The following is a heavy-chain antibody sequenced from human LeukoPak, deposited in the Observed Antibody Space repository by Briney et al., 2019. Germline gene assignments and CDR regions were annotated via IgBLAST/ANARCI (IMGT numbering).Heavy chain of an antibody. J-gene: IGHJ4*02. D-gene: IGHD1-1*01. CDR2: ISNSGTT. CDR3: ARHRYNIDY. V-gene: IGHV4-59*08. CDR1: GGSISSYS. Sequence: SETLSLTCSVSGGSISSYSWRWIRQPPGKGLAWIGYISNSGTTKYNPSLKSRVTISVDTSKNQFSLKLSSVTAADTAVYYCARHRYNIDYWGQGTLVTVSS.